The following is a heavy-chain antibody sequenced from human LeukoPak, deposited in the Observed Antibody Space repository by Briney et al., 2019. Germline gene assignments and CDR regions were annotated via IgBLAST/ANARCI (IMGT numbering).Heavy chain of an antibody. D-gene: IGHD2-15*01. V-gene: IGHV3-23*01. CDR2: ISGSGGST. Sequence: GGSLRLSCAASGFTFSSYAMSWVRQAPGKGLEWVSAISGSGGSTYYADSVKGRLTISRDNSKNTLYLQMNSLRAEDTAVYYCAKDLGENIVVVVAATPNYWGQGTLVTVSS. CDR1: GFTFSSYA. CDR3: AKDLGENIVVVVAATPNY. J-gene: IGHJ4*02.